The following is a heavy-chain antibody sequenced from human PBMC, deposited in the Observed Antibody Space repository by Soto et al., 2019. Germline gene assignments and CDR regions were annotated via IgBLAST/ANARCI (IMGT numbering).Heavy chain of an antibody. CDR2: IYYSVST. D-gene: IGHD3-3*01. CDR1: GGSISSSSYY. CDR3: ARRDDFWCGDAFDI. Sequence: SETLSLTCTVSGGSISSSSYYWGWIRQPPGKGLEWIGSIYYSVSTYYNPSLKSRVTISVDTSKNQFSLTLSSVTAADTAVSYCARRDDFWCGDAFDIWGQGTMVTVSS. V-gene: IGHV4-39*01. J-gene: IGHJ3*02.